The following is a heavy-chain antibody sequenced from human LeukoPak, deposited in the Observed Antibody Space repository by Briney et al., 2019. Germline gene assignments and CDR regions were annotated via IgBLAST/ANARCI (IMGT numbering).Heavy chain of an antibody. CDR2: ISYDGGKK. CDR1: GFTFSSHD. CDR3: AREVRYGDYESGFDY. Sequence: GGSLRLSCAASGFTFSSHDMHWVRQAPGKGLEWVAIISYDGGKKDYADSVKGRFTISRDNSKNTLYLQMNSLRAEDTAVYYCAREVRYGDYESGFDYWGQGALVTVSS. J-gene: IGHJ4*02. D-gene: IGHD4-17*01. V-gene: IGHV3-33*05.